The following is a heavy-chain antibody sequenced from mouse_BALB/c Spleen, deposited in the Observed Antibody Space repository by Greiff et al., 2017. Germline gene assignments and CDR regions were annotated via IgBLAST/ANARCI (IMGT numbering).Heavy chain of an antibody. Sequence: EVMLVESGGGLVQPGGSLKLSCAASGFTFSSYTMSWVRQTPEKRLEWVAYISNGGGSTYYPDTVKGRFTISRDNAKNNLYLQMSSLKSEDTAMYYCARRGNSLDYWGQGTTLTVSS. CDR1: GFTFSSYT. V-gene: IGHV5-12-2*01. D-gene: IGHD1-1*02. J-gene: IGHJ2*01. CDR3: ARRGNSLDY. CDR2: ISNGGGST.